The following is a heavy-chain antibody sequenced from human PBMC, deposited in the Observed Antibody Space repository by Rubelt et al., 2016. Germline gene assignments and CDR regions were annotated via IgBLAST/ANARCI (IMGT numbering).Heavy chain of an antibody. Sequence: QVQLQQWGAGLLKPSETLSLTCAVYGGSFSAYYWSWIRQPPGKGLEWLGEIDHSGNTDYIPSLKSRVSISVDTSKKQISLKMSSVTAADTAVYYCARDPRYHGSGSPFDFWGQGTLVTVSS. D-gene: IGHD3-10*01. V-gene: IGHV4-34*01. CDR2: IDHSGNT. CDR1: GGSFSAYY. CDR3: ARDPRYHGSGSPFDF. J-gene: IGHJ4*02.